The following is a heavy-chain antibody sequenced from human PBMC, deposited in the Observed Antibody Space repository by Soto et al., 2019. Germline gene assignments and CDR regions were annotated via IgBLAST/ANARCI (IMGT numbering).Heavy chain of an antibody. CDR2: IYYSGST. CDR3: AREIRGRGFDY. D-gene: IGHD3-10*01. J-gene: IGHJ4*02. Sequence: PSDTLSLTCTFSVVSISSGGYYCSWIRQHPGKGLEWIGYIYYSGSTYYNPSLKSRVTISVDTSKNQLSLKLSSVTAADTAVYYYAREIRGRGFDYWGQGTLVTVSS. CDR1: VVSISSGGYY. V-gene: IGHV4-31*03.